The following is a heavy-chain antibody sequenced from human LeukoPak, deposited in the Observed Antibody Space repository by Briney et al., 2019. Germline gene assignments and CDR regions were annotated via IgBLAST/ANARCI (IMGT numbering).Heavy chain of an antibody. CDR2: INSKTDGGTT. D-gene: IGHD3-22*01. CDR3: TSDYYDSSGYIFFDY. J-gene: IGHJ4*02. Sequence: PGGSLRLSCAASGFTFSNAWMSWVRQAPGKGLEWLGRINSKTDGGTTDYAAPVKGRFTISRDDSKNTLYLQMNSLKTEDTAVYYCTSDYYDSSGYIFFDYWGQGTLVTVSS. CDR1: GFTFSNAW. V-gene: IGHV3-15*01.